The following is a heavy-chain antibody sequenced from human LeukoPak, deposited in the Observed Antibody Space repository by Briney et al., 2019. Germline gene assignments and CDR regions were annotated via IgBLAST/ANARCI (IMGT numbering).Heavy chain of an antibody. Sequence: GGSLRLSCAASGFTFSSYWMNWVRQAPGKGLEWVSSISSSSSYIYYADSVKRRFTISRDNAKNSLYLQMNSLRAEDTAVYYCARDRRAAMHDYWGQGTLVTVSS. CDR2: ISSSSSYI. J-gene: IGHJ4*02. CDR3: ARDRRAAMHDY. D-gene: IGHD5-18*01. V-gene: IGHV3-21*01. CDR1: GFTFSSYW.